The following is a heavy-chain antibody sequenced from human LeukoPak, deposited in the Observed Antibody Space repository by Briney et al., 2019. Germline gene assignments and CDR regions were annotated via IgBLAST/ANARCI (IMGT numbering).Heavy chain of an antibody. CDR2: IKQDGGDK. J-gene: IGHJ5*02. D-gene: IGHD6-6*01. V-gene: IGHV3-7*01. CDR3: ARLVYSSSSERFDP. CDR1: GFTFSNAW. Sequence: GGSLRLSCAASGFTFSNAWMSWVRQAPGKGLEWVANIKQDGGDKYYVDSVRGRFTISRDNAKNSLYLQINNLRAEDTAVYFCARLVYSSSSERFDPWGQGTLLTVSS.